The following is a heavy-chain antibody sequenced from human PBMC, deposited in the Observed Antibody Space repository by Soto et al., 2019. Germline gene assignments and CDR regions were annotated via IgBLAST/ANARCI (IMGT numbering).Heavy chain of an antibody. CDR3: ARRRRYSYEDYYYYGMDV. CDR2: IYYSGST. J-gene: IGHJ6*02. CDR1: GGSISSSSYY. V-gene: IGHV4-39*01. D-gene: IGHD5-18*01. Sequence: SETLSLTCTVSGGSISSSSYYWGCMRQPPGKGLEWIGSIYYSGSTYYNPSLKSRVTISVDTSKNQFSLKLSSVTAADTAVYYCARRRRYSYEDYYYYGMDVWGQGTTVTVS.